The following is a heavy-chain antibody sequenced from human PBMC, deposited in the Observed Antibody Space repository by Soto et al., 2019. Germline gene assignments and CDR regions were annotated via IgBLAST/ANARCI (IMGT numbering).Heavy chain of an antibody. CDR1: GFTFSNYG. CDR2: ISGSGANT. Sequence: EVHLLESGGGMVQPGGSLRLSCAASGFTFSNYGMTWVRQAPGKGLEEASEISGSGANTYYADSVKGRFTTSRDNSKKTLYLQMNSLRVEDTAVYYCARRDDYGEYLMSNWGQGTLVTVTS. CDR3: ARRDDYGEYLMSN. D-gene: IGHD4-17*01. V-gene: IGHV3-23*01. J-gene: IGHJ4*02.